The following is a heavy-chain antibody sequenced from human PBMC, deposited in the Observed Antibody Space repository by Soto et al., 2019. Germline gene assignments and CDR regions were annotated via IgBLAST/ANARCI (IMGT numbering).Heavy chain of an antibody. J-gene: IGHJ6*02. V-gene: IGHV1-69*12. CDR1: GGTFSSYA. Sequence: QVQLVQSGAEVKKPGSSVKVSCKASGGTFSSYAISWVRQAPGQGLEWMGGIIPIFGTANYAQKFQGRVTITADESTSTAYMELSSLRSEDTAVYYCASRIGIAAEKGSAISYYCYGIDVWGQGTTVTVSS. CDR2: IIPIFGTA. D-gene: IGHD6-13*01. CDR3: ASRIGIAAEKGSAISYYCYGIDV.